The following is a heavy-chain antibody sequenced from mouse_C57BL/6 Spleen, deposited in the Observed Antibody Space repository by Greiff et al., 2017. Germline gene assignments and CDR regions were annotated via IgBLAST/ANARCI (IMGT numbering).Heavy chain of an antibody. D-gene: IGHD1-1*01. CDR1: GYTFTSYW. CDR2: IDPNSGGT. V-gene: IGHV1-72*01. J-gene: IGHJ1*03. CDR3: VRSPYHGSRTGYFDV. Sequence: QVQLKQPGAELVKPGASVKLSCKASGYTFTSYWMHWVKQRPGRGLEWIGRIDPNSGGTKYNEKFKSKATLTVDKPSSTAYMQLSSLTSEDSAVYYCVRSPYHGSRTGYFDVWGTGTTVTVSS.